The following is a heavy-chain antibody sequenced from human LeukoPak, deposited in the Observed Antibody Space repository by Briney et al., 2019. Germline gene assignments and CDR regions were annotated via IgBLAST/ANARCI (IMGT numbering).Heavy chain of an antibody. Sequence: SETLSLTCTVSGGSISGYYWNWIRQPAGKGLEWIGRMYPSGGTNYNPSLKSRVTMSVDTSKNQFSLKLSSVTAADTAVYYCARHRSRDTMIVRDYFDYWGQGTLVTVSS. D-gene: IGHD3-22*01. V-gene: IGHV4-4*07. CDR1: GGSISGYY. CDR2: MYPSGGT. CDR3: ARHRSRDTMIVRDYFDY. J-gene: IGHJ4*02.